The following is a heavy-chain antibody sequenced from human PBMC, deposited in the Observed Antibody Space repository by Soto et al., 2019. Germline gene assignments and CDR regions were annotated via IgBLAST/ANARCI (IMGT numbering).Heavy chain of an antibody. D-gene: IGHD2-21*02. CDR2: ISYDASDK. V-gene: IGHV3-30*18. CDR3: AKGSSFSYRRLHNWFDP. J-gene: IGHJ5*02. Sequence: QVQLVESGGGVVQPGRSLRLSCAASGFTFSSYGMHWVRQAPGKGLEWVAVISYDASDKYYADSVKGRFTMSRDNSKNTLYLQMSSPSPEDTAVSYCAKGSSFSYRRLHNWFDPWGQGTLVTVSS. CDR1: GFTFSSYG.